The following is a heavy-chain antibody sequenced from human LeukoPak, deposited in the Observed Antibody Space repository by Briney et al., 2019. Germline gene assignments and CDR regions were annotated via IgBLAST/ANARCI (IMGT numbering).Heavy chain of an antibody. V-gene: IGHV4-34*01. J-gene: IGHJ6*02. CDR2: INHSGST. CDR3: ARGVPYCSSTSCRAITYGMDV. Sequence: SETLSLTCAVYGGSFSGYYWSWIRQHPGKGLEWIGEINHSGSTNYKPSLKSRVTISVDTSKNQFSLKLSSVTAADTAVYYCARGVPYCSSTSCRAITYGMDVWGQGTTVTVSS. D-gene: IGHD2-2*01. CDR1: GGSFSGYY.